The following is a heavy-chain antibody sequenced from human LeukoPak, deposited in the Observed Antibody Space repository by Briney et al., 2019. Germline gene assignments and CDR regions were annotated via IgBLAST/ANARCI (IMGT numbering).Heavy chain of an antibody. CDR3: TRDDYDFWIGYPDY. Sequence: GGSLRLSCAASGFTFSSPAMHWVRQASGKGLEWVGRIRSKANSYATAYVASVKGMYTISRDDSKNTAYLQMNSLKTEDTAVYYCTRDDYDFWIGYPDYWDKGTLVTVSS. CDR2: IRSKANSYAT. J-gene: IGHJ4*02. V-gene: IGHV3-73*01. D-gene: IGHD3-3*01. CDR1: GFTFSSPA.